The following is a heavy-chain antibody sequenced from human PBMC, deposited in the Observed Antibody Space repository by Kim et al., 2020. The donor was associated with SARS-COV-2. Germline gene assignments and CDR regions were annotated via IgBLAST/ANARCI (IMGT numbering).Heavy chain of an antibody. V-gene: IGHV4-30-4*01. Sequence: SETLSLTCTVSGGSISSGDYYWSWIRQPPGKGLELIGYSYYSGSTYYNPSLKSRVTISVDTSKNQFSLKLSSVTAADTAVYYCARSRNEYIMITFGGVISHFDNWGHGTLVTVSS. J-gene: IGHJ4*01. D-gene: IGHD3-16*02. CDR1: GGSISSGDYY. CDR2: SYYSGST. CDR3: ARSRNEYIMITFGGVISHFDN.